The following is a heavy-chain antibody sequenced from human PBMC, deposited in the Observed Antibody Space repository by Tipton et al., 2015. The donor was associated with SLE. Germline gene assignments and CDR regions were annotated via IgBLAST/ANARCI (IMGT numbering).Heavy chain of an antibody. CDR2: IYHSGST. D-gene: IGHD6-19*01. CDR3: ARPFGYSSGGNYFDY. V-gene: IGHV4-38-2*01. J-gene: IGHJ4*02. Sequence: TLSLTCAVSGYSISSGYYWGWFRQPPGKGLEWIGSIYHSGSTYYNPSLKSRVTISVDTSKNQFSLKLSSVTAADTAVYYCARPFGYSSGGNYFDYWGQGTLVTVSS. CDR1: GYSISSGYY.